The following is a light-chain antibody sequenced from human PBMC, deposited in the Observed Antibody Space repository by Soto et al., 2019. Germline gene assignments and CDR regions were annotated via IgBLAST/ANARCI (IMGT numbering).Light chain of an antibody. CDR1: QSVSSY. Sequence: IVLTQSPAPLAFSPWGRSTLSCTASQSVSSYLAWYQQKPGQAPRLLIYDASNRATGIPARFSGSGSGTDFTLTISSLEPEDFAVYYCQQRSNWPPSITFGQGTRLEIK. V-gene: IGKV3-11*01. CDR2: DAS. J-gene: IGKJ5*01. CDR3: QQRSNWPPSIT.